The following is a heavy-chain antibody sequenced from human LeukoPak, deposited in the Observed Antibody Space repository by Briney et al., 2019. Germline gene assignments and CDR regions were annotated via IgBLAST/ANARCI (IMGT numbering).Heavy chain of an antibody. CDR2: ISSSGSTI. V-gene: IGHV3-48*03. J-gene: IGHJ4*02. Sequence: PGGSLRLSCAASGFTFSSYEMNRVRQAPGKGLEWVSYISSSGSTIYYADSVKGRFTISRDNAKNSLYLQMNSLRAEDTAVYYCAREGENDYGDYWGQGTLVTVSS. CDR3: AREGENDYGDY. D-gene: IGHD1-26*01. CDR1: GFTFSSYE.